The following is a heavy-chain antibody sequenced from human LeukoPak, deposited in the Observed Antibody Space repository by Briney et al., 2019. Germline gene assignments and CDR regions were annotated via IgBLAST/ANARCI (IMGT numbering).Heavy chain of an antibody. CDR2: IRYDGSNK. Sequence: PGGSLRLSCAASGFTFSSYGMHWVRQAPGKGLERVAFIRYDGSNKYYADSVKGRFTISRDNSKNTLYLQMNSLRAEDTAVYYCEFYYDSSGYSVKNDDDAFDIWGQGTMVTVSS. D-gene: IGHD3-22*01. J-gene: IGHJ3*02. V-gene: IGHV3-30*02. CDR3: EFYYDSSGYSVKNDDDAFDI. CDR1: GFTFSSYG.